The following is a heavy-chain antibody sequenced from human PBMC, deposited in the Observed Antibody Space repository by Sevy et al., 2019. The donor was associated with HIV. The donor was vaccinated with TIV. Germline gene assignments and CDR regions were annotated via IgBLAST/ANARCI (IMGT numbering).Heavy chain of an antibody. Sequence: GGSLRLSCVASGFTFSDSWMTWVRPAPGKGLERIAFINEDGSRLGYVDSVRGRFTISRENTKNSLYLQMNSLRAEDTAVYLCARDRAYSALDYWGQGTLVTVSS. J-gene: IGHJ4*02. CDR3: ARDRAYSALDY. CDR1: GFTFSDSW. V-gene: IGHV3-7*01. CDR2: INEDGSRL. D-gene: IGHD5-18*01.